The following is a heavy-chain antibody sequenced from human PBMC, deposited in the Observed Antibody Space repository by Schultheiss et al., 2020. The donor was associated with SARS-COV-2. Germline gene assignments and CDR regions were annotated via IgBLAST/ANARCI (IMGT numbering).Heavy chain of an antibody. J-gene: IGHJ4*02. D-gene: IGHD3-22*01. V-gene: IGHV1-18*01. CDR2: INPSGGGA. CDR3: ARWFYYVSSGYYGLDY. Sequence: ASVKVSCKASGYTFTSYGISWVRQAPGQRPEWMGLINPSGGGASIAHKFQGRVTMTTDTSTSTAYMELRSLRSDDTAVYYCARWFYYVSSGYYGLDYWGQGTLVTVSS. CDR1: GYTFTSYG.